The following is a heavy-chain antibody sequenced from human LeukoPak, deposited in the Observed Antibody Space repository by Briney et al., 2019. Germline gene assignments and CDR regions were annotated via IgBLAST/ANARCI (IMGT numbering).Heavy chain of an antibody. Sequence: SETLSLTCTVSGGSISSSSYYWGWIRQPPGKGLEWIGSIYYSGSTYYNPSLKSRVTISVDTSKNQFSLKLSSVTAADTAVYYCARDNWGGGTLNNWNEPGDKYGWFDPWGQGTLVTVSS. CDR3: ARDNWGGGTLNNWNEPGDKYGWFDP. V-gene: IGHV4-39*07. D-gene: IGHD1-1*01. CDR1: GGSISSSSYY. J-gene: IGHJ5*02. CDR2: IYYSGST.